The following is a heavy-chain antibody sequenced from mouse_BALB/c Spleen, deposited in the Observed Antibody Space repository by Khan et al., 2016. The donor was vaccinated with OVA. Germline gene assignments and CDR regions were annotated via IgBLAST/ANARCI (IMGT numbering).Heavy chain of an antibody. Sequence: EVKLLESGPGLVKPSQSLSLTCTVTGYSITSDYACNWLRQFPGNKLEWMGFISYSGNTNYHPSLKSRISITRDTSKNQFFLQLNSVTTEDTATYYGERYYGGEFDYWGQGTTLTVSS. CDR3: ERYYGGEFDY. J-gene: IGHJ2*01. V-gene: IGHV3-2*02. CDR2: ISYSGNT. CDR1: GYSITSDYA. D-gene: IGHD1-1*01.